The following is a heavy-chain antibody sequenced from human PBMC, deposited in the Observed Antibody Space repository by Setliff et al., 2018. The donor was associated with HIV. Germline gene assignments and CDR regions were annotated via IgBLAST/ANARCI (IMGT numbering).Heavy chain of an antibody. V-gene: IGHV4-34*01. Sequence: PSETLSLTCAVYGGSFSGYYWSWIRQPPGKGLEWIGEINHSGSTNYNPSLKSRVTISVDTSKNQFSLKLSSVTAADTAVYYCARRPRYDYVWGSYHGNFDYWGQGTLVTVSS. D-gene: IGHD3-16*02. CDR1: GGSFSGYY. CDR3: ARRPRYDYVWGSYHGNFDY. CDR2: INHSGST. J-gene: IGHJ4*02.